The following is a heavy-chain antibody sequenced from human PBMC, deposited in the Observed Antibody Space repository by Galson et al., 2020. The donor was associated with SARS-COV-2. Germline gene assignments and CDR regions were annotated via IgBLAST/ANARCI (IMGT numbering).Heavy chain of an antibody. V-gene: IGHV2-70*11. CDR3: ARIWYSGSYWED. J-gene: IGHJ4*02. Sequence: ESGPTLVKPTQTLTLTCTFSGFSLSTSGMCVSWIRQPPGKALEWLARIDWDDDQYYSTSLKTRLTISKDTSKNQVVLTMTNMDPVDTATYYCARIWYSGSYWEDWGQGTLVTVSS. CDR1: GFSLSTSGMC. D-gene: IGHD1-26*01. CDR2: IDWDDDQ.